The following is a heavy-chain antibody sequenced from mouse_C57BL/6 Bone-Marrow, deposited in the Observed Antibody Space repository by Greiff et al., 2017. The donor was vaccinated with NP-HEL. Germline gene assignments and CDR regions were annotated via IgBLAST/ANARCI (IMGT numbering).Heavy chain of an antibody. V-gene: IGHV1-26*01. CDR2: INPNNGGT. Sequence: VQLQQSGPELVKPGASVKISCKASGYTFTDYYMNWVKQSHGKSLEWIGDINPNNGGTSYNQKFKGKATLTVDKSSSTAYMELRSLTSEDSAVYYCARGGITTVVATGYFDVWGTGTTVTVSS. CDR3: ARGGITTVVATGYFDV. CDR1: GYTFTDYY. D-gene: IGHD1-1*01. J-gene: IGHJ1*03.